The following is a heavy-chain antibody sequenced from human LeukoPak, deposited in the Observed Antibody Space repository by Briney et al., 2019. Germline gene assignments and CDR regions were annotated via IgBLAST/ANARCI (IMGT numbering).Heavy chain of an antibody. Sequence: ASVKVSCKASGYTFTGYYPHWVRQAPGQGLEWMGWINPNSGGTNYAQKFQGRVTMTRGTSISTAYMELSRLRSDDTAVYYCARVSSSWYNWFDPWGQGTLVTVSS. D-gene: IGHD6-13*01. CDR2: INPNSGGT. CDR3: ARVSSSWYNWFDP. J-gene: IGHJ5*02. V-gene: IGHV1-2*02. CDR1: GYTFTGYY.